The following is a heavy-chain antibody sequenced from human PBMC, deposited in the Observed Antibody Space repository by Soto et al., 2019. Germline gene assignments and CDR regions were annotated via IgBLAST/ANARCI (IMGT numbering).Heavy chain of an antibody. CDR3: ARGGVS. J-gene: IGHJ5*02. D-gene: IGHD6-13*01. CDR1: GGTFSSYT. V-gene: IGHV1-69*02. Sequence: QVQLVQSGAEVKKPGSSVKVSCKASGGTFSSYTISWVRQAPGQGREWMGRIIPILGIANYAQKFQGRVTITADKTTITGYMAVSRLISEETAGSYCARGGVSWGQGTLVTVSS. CDR2: IIPILGIA.